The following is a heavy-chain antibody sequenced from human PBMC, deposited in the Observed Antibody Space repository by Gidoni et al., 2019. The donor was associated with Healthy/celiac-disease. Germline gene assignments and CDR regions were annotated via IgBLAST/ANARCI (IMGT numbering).Heavy chain of an antibody. CDR1: GGTFSRYA. CDR2: IIPIFGTA. J-gene: IGHJ3*02. D-gene: IGHD4-4*01. V-gene: IGHV1-69*01. CDR3: AVEMATSKAKNAFAI. Sequence: QVQLVQSGAEVKKPGSSVQVSCKASGGTFSRYAISWVRQAPGQGLEWMGGIIPIFGTANFAQKFQGRVTITADESTSTAYMELSSLRSEDTAVYYCAVEMATSKAKNAFAIWGQGTLVTVSS.